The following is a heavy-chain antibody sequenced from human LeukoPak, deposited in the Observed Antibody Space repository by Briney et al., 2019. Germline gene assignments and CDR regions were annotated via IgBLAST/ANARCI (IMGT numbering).Heavy chain of an antibody. CDR2: ISYDGSNK. CDR1: GFTFSSYW. V-gene: IGHV3-30*03. D-gene: IGHD3-22*01. CDR3: ARPSSGYYLGYFDY. Sequence: GGSLRLSCAASGFTFSSYWMSWVRQAPGKGLEWVAVISYDGSNKYYADSVKGRFTISRDNSKNTLYLQMNSLRAEDTAVYYCARPSSGYYLGYFDYWGQGTLVTVSS. J-gene: IGHJ4*02.